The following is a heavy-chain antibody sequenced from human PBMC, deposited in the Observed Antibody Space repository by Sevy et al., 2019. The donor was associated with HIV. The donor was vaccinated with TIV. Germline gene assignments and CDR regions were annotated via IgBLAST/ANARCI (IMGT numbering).Heavy chain of an antibody. D-gene: IGHD3-10*01. CDR3: ARGIFGSGSRLGLGY. J-gene: IGHJ4*02. Sequence: GGSLRLSSVASGFTFSNNWMTWVRQAPGKGLQWVANIKQDGSEKYFVDSVKGRVTISRDNAQNSLYLKMGSLRVENTAVYYCARGIFGSGSRLGLGYWGQGTLVTVSS. V-gene: IGHV3-7*01. CDR2: IKQDGSEK. CDR1: GFTFSNNW.